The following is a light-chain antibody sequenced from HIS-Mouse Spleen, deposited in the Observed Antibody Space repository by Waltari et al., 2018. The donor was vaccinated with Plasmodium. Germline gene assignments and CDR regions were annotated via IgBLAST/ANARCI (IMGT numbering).Light chain of an antibody. CDR2: RNN. V-gene: IGLV1-47*01. J-gene: IGLJ3*02. Sequence: QSVLTQPPSASGTPGQRVTISCSGSSSNIGSNYVYWYQQLPGTAPKLRIYRNNQLPSGVTVRFSGSKSGTSASLAISGLRSEDEADYYCAAWDDSLSGRVFGGGTKLTVL. CDR3: AAWDDSLSGRV. CDR1: SSNIGSNY.